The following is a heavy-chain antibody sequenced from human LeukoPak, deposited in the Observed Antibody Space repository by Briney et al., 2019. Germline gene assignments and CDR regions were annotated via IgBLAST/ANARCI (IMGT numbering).Heavy chain of an antibody. CDR1: GGSISSSSYY. V-gene: IGHV4-39*02. Sequence: SETLSLTCTVSGGSISSSSYYWGWIRQPPGKGLEWIGSIYYSGSTYYNPSLKSRVTISVDTSENQFSLKLSSVTAADTAVYYCARESGLRYFVPGHYYMDVWGKGTTVTVSS. CDR3: ARESGLRYFVPGHYYMDV. D-gene: IGHD3-9*01. CDR2: IYYSGST. J-gene: IGHJ6*03.